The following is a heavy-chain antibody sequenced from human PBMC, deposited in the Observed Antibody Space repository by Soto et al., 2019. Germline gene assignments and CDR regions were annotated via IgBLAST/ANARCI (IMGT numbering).Heavy chain of an antibody. V-gene: IGHV3-30*18. J-gene: IGHJ6*02. CDR2: ISYDGSNK. Sequence: QVQLVESGGGVVQPGRSLRLSCAASGFTFSSYGMHWVRQAPGKGLERVAVISYDGSNKYYADSVKGRFTISRDNSKNTLDLQMNSLRAEDTAVYYCAKDLLRPGRAYGMDVWGQGTTVTVSS. CDR1: GFTFSSYG. D-gene: IGHD6-25*01. CDR3: AKDLLRPGRAYGMDV.